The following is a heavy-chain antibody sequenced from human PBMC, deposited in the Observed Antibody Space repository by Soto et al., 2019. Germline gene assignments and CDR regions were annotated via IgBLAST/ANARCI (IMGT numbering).Heavy chain of an antibody. CDR3: ATGNGAIIGAMDV. CDR1: GYRFETYA. V-gene: IGHV1-18*01. D-gene: IGHD3-3*01. Sequence: ASVKVSCKSSGYRFETYAMSWVRQAPGQGLEWMGWIRAYNIDTYYAQKFQDRVTMTTDTSTGTAYMELRSLRSDDTAVYYCATGNGAIIGAMDVWGQGTTVTVSS. J-gene: IGHJ6*02. CDR2: IRAYNIDT.